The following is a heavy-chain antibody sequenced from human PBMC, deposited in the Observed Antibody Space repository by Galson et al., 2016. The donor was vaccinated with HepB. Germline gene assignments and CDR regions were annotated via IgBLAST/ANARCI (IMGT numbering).Heavy chain of an antibody. CDR2: ISSDGSNK. V-gene: IGHV3-30-3*02. J-gene: IGHJ4*02. Sequence: SLRLSCAASGFTFSRYDMHWVRQAPGKGLEWVAVISSDGSNKYYADSVKGRFTISRDNSKNTLYLQMNSLRAEDTAVYYCAKTVRMTTVTGFDYWGQGTLVTVSS. D-gene: IGHD4-17*01. CDR1: GFTFSRYD. CDR3: AKTVRMTTVTGFDY.